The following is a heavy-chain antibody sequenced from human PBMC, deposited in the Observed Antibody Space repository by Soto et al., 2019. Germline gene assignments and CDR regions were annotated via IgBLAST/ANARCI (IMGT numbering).Heavy chain of an antibody. V-gene: IGHV4-34*01. D-gene: IGHD3-16*01. J-gene: IGHJ6*02. CDR1: GGSFSGYY. CDR2: INHSGST. CDR3: ARGKGLLRFYYYYGMDV. Sequence: SETLSLTCAVYGGSFSGYYWSWIRQPPGKGLEWIGEINHSGSTNCNPSLKSRVTISVDTSKNQFSLKLSSVTAADTAVYYCARGKGLLRFYYYYGMDVWGQGTTVTVSS.